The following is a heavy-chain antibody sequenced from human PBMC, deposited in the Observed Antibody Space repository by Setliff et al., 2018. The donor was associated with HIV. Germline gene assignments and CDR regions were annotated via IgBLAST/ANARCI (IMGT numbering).Heavy chain of an antibody. CDR1: GGSVSSGSYY. CDR3: ARDSGSYSFDP. D-gene: IGHD1-26*01. V-gene: IGHV4-61*01. J-gene: IGHJ5*02. CDR2: IYHSGTT. Sequence: SETLSLTCTVSGGSVSSGSYYWSWIRQPPGKGLEWIGYIYHSGTTNYNPSLKGRVTISADMSKNQFSLKLSSVTAADTAVYYCARDSGSYSFDPWGQGALVTVSS.